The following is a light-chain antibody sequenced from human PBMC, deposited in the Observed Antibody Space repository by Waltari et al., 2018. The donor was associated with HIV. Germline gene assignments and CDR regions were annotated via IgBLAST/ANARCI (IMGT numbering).Light chain of an antibody. Sequence: DIQMTQSPSSLPASVGDRLTITCRASQTINRDLNLYQQKPGQGPTLLISAASTLESGVPSRFSGSVSGAEFTLSISSVQPEDFATYYCLQTYGSPLTFGPGTTLEVK. CDR2: AAS. CDR1: QTINRD. V-gene: IGKV1-39*01. J-gene: IGKJ3*01. CDR3: LQTYGSPLT.